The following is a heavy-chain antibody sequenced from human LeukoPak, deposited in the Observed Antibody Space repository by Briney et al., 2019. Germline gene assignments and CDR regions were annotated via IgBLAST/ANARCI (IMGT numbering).Heavy chain of an antibody. Sequence: ASVKVSCKASGYTFTSYGISWVRQAPGQRLEWMGWINAGNGNTKYSQKFQGRVTITRDTSASTAYMELSSLRSEDTAVYYCARVSYYYDSSPPGYWGQGTLVTVSS. CDR1: GYTFTSYG. D-gene: IGHD3-22*01. CDR2: INAGNGNT. CDR3: ARVSYYYDSSPPGY. J-gene: IGHJ4*02. V-gene: IGHV1-3*01.